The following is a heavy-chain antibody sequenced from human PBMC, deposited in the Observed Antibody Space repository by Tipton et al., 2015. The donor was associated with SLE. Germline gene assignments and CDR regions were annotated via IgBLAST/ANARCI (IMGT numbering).Heavy chain of an antibody. D-gene: IGHD3-22*01. Sequence: TLSLTCTIYRGSFSGYHWNWIRQTPEKGLEWIGEINYSGNTNYNPSLSSRAAISIDTSTNKLSLTLSSVTAADTALYYCARGVAHYFDSGSFDVWGQGTLVTVSS. CDR3: ARGVAHYFDSGSFDV. V-gene: IGHV4-34*01. J-gene: IGHJ3*01. CDR2: INYSGNT. CDR1: RGSFSGYH.